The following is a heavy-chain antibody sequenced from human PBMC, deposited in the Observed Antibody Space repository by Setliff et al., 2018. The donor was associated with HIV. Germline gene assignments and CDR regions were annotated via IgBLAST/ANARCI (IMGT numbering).Heavy chain of an antibody. D-gene: IGHD3-3*01. Sequence: GGSLRLSCAASGFTFSNAWMSWVRQAPEKGLEWVGRIKSKTDGGTTDHAAPVKGRFTISRDDSMNSLYLQMNSLRVEDTAVYYCAREGSYNFWVGYTALYNWFDPWGQGTLVTVSS. CDR3: AREGSYNFWVGYTALYNWFDP. CDR2: IKSKTDGGTT. CDR1: GFTFSNAW. J-gene: IGHJ5*02. V-gene: IGHV3-15*01.